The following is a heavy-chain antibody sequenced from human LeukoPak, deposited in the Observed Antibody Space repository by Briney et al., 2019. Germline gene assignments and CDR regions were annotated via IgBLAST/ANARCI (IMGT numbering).Heavy chain of an antibody. J-gene: IGHJ6*03. CDR1: GFTFSSYA. D-gene: IGHD6-13*01. Sequence: PGGSLRLSCAASGFTFSSYAMSWVRQAPGKGVEGVSTISGSGGSTYYAHSLKGRFTISRDNSKNTLYLQMNSLRAEDTAVYYCAKIDTGYSYYYYYMDVWGKGTTVTVSS. V-gene: IGHV3-23*01. CDR2: ISGSGGST. CDR3: AKIDTGYSYYYYYMDV.